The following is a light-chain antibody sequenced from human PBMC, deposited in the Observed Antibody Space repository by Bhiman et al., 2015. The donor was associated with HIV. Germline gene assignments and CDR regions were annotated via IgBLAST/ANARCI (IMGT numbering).Light chain of an antibody. CDR1: KLGEQY. Sequence: YELTQPPSVSVYPGQTASITCSGDKLGEQYVCWYQQRAGQSPVLIIYQDAKRPSGIPERFSGSISGNTATLTISGTQAMDEADYYCQAWDNSAVLFGGGTKLAVL. CDR2: QDA. V-gene: IGLV3-1*01. J-gene: IGLJ2*01. CDR3: QAWDNSAVL.